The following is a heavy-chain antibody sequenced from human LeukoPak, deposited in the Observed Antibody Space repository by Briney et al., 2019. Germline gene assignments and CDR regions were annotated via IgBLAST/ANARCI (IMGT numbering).Heavy chain of an antibody. Sequence: PGGSLRLSSAASGFTFSGYAMSWVRQAPGKGLEWVSVISGSGDSTYYADSVKGRFTISRDNSKNTLYLQMNSLRAEDTAVYYCAKSLDHSSGLDDAFDIWGQGTKVTVS. D-gene: IGHD3-22*01. V-gene: IGHV3-23*01. CDR2: ISGSGDST. CDR3: AKSLDHSSGLDDAFDI. J-gene: IGHJ3*02. CDR1: GFTFSGYA.